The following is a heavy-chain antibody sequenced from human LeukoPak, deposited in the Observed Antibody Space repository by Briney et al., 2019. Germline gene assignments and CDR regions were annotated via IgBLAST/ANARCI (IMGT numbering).Heavy chain of an antibody. V-gene: IGHV3-30*02. CDR3: AKDDPFFDY. CDR2: IRYDGNKE. J-gene: IGHJ4*02. CDR1: GFTFSRYG. Sequence: GGSLRLSCAASGFTFSRYGMHWVRQAPGEGLEWVAFIRYDGNKENYVDSVKGRFTISRDNYKNTVYLQMDSLRAEDTAVYYCAKDDPFFDYWGQGTLVTVSS.